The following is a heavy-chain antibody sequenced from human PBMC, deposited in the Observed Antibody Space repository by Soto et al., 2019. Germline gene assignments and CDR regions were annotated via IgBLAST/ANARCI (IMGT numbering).Heavy chain of an antibody. J-gene: IGHJ4*02. CDR2: IYYSGST. V-gene: IGHV4-61*01. D-gene: IGHD2-15*01. Sequence: PSETLSLTCTVSGGSVSSGSYYWSWIRQPPGKGLEWIGYIYYSGSTNYNPSLKSRVTISVDTSKNQFSLKLSSVTAADTAVYYCAREYCSGGRCYGFDYWGQGTLVTVSS. CDR3: AREYCSGGRCYGFDY. CDR1: GGSVSSGSYY.